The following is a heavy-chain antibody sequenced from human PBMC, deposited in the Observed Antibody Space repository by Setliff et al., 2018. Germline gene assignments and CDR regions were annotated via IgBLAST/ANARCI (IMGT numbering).Heavy chain of an antibody. CDR1: DGSLSTYY. D-gene: IGHD3-16*01. CDR2: VYYSGTA. V-gene: IGHV4-59*08. Sequence: SETLSLTCTVSDGSLSTYYWSWIRQPPGKGLEFIGYVYYSGTANYSPSLRSRLTISVDTSKNQFSLTLSSVTAADTAVYYCARLPNYVWGSPVDYWGQVTLVTVSS. J-gene: IGHJ4*02. CDR3: ARLPNYVWGSPVDY.